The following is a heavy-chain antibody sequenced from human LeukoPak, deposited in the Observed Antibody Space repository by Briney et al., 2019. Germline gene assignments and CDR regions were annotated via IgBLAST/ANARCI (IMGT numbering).Heavy chain of an antibody. D-gene: IGHD6-19*01. J-gene: IGHJ4*02. CDR3: AADSRGWYDFDY. Sequence: PSETLSLTCTVSGGSFSNYFWNWIRQPAGKKLEWIGRIYTTGSNNYNPSLKSRVTMSVDTSKKQFFLKLSSVTAADTAVYYCAADSRGWYDFDYWGQGTLVTVSS. CDR1: GGSFSNYF. CDR2: IYTTGSN. V-gene: IGHV4-4*07.